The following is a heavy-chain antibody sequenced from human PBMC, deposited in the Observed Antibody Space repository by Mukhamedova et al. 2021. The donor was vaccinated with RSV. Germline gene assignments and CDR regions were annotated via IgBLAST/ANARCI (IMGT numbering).Heavy chain of an antibody. D-gene: IGHD6-19*01. CDR3: ARDRGYASGWYPFDY. CDR1: YG. V-gene: IGHV3-33*01. CDR2: IWYDGSNE. J-gene: IGHJ4*02. Sequence: YGMHWVRQAPGKGLEWLAVIWYDGSNEFYVASVKGRFTISRDNSKNTLYLQMNSLRAEDTAVYYCARDRGYASGWYPFDYWGQG.